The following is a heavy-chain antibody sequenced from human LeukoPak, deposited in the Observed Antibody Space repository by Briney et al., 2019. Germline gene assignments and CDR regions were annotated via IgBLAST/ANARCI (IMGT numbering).Heavy chain of an antibody. V-gene: IGHV3-7*03. CDR1: GFIFSSYW. Sequence: RGGSLRLSCAASGFIFSSYWMSWVRQAPGKGLEWVANIKQDGSEKYYVDSVKGRFTISRDSAQSSLYLQMNSLRAEDTAVYYCASAAGNSVYWGQGTLVTVSS. CDR3: ASAAGNSVY. D-gene: IGHD5/OR15-5a*01. J-gene: IGHJ4*02. CDR2: IKQDGSEK.